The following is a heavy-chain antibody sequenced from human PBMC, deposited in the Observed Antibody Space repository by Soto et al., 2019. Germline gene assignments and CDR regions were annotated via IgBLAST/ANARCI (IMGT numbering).Heavy chain of an antibody. V-gene: IGHV4-34*01. J-gene: IGHJ4*02. CDR2: INHSGST. CDR3: ARERPMYSSGSLQLMYYFDY. Sequence: QVQLQQWGAGLLKPSDTLSLTCAVYGGCFSGYYWSWIRQPPGKGLEWIGEINHSGSTNYNPSLKSRVTISVHTSKNLFSLKLSSVTAADTAVYYCARERPMYSSGSLQLMYYFDYWGQGTLVTVSS. D-gene: IGHD3-10*01. CDR1: GGCFSGYY.